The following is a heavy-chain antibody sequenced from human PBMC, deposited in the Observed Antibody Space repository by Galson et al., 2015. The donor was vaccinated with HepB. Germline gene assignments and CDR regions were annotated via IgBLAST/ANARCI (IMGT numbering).Heavy chain of an antibody. J-gene: IGHJ6*02. Sequence: SLRLSCAASGFTFSSYGMNWVRQAPGKGLEWVSYINRDSSIINYADSVKGRFTISRDNAKNSLYLQMNSLRDDDTAVYYCARGCSSTSCYVWGQGTTATVSS. CDR3: ARGCSSTSCYV. D-gene: IGHD2-2*01. CDR2: INRDSSII. V-gene: IGHV3-48*02. CDR1: GFTFSSYG.